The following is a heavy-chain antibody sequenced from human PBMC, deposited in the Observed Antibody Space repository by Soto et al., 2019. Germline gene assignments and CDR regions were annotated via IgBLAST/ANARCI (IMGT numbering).Heavy chain of an antibody. Sequence: LSLTCTVSGGSSGAYFWNWVRQPPGKGLEWIGNIYYTGATSYNPSLESRVTISLDTSKNQFSLRLSSVTAADTAVYYCARPSVPATRGPLDYWGQGALVTVS. CDR3: ARPSVPATRGPLDY. V-gene: IGHV4-59*01. J-gene: IGHJ4*02. CDR2: IYYTGAT. D-gene: IGHD6-19*01. CDR1: GGSSGAYF.